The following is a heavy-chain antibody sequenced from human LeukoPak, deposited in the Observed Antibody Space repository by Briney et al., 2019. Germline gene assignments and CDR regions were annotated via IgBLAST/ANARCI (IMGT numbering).Heavy chain of an antibody. CDR2: ISSSGSTI. J-gene: IGHJ4*02. V-gene: IGHV3-11*04. CDR1: GFTFSDYY. D-gene: IGHD1-26*01. Sequence: GGSLRLSCAASGFTFSDYYMSWIRQAPGRGLEWVSYISSSGSTIYYADSVKGRFTISRDNAKNSVYLQMNSLRAEDTAVYYCASFPWELRPTWGQGTLVTVSS. CDR3: ASFPWELRPT.